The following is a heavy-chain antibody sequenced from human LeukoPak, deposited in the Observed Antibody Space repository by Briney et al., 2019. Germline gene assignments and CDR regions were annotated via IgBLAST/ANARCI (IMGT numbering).Heavy chain of an antibody. CDR3: ARGDIVATIRYYYYGMDA. CDR2: ISAYNGNT. D-gene: IGHD5-12*01. J-gene: IGHJ6*02. Sequence: ASVKVSCKASGYTFTSYGISWVRQAPGQGLEWMGWISAYNGNTNYAQKLQGRVTMTTDTSTSTAYMELRSLRSDDTAVYYCARGDIVATIRYYYYGMDAWGQGTTVTVSS. CDR1: GYTFTSYG. V-gene: IGHV1-18*01.